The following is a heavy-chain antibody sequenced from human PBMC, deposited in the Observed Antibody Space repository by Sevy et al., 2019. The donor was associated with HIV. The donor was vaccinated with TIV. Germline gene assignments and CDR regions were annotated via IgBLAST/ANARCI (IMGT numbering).Heavy chain of an antibody. CDR2: TRNKANSYTT. CDR3: ARTDYDVNSGVY. CDR1: GFTFSDQY. V-gene: IGHV3-72*01. Sequence: GGSLRLSCAVSGFTFSDQYMDWVRQTPGKGLEWVGRTRNKANSYTTEYAASVKGRFTISRDASKKSVYLQMNSLKTEDTAVYYCARTDYDVNSGVYWSQGTLVTVSS. D-gene: IGHD7-27*01. J-gene: IGHJ4*02.